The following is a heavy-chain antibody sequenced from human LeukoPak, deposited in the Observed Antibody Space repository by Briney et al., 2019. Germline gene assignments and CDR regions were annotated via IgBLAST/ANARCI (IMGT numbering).Heavy chain of an antibody. V-gene: IGHV1-18*01. CDR1: GYTFTSYG. Sequence: GASVKVSCKASGYTFTSYGISWVRQAPGQGLEWMGWISAYNGNTKYAQKRQGRVTMTTDTSTSTAYMELRSLRSDDTAVYYCARHLNNCGDDCYIFDYWGQGTLVTVSS. CDR2: ISAYNGNT. D-gene: IGHD2-21*01. J-gene: IGHJ4*02. CDR3: ARHLNNCGDDCYIFDY.